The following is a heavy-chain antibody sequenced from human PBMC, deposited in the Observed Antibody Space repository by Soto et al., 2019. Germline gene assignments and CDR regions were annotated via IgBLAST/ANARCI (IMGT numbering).Heavy chain of an antibody. CDR1: GYTFTSYA. D-gene: IGHD4-17*01. CDR3: ARVDGDYVRNYFDY. V-gene: IGHV1-3*01. CDR2: INAGNGNT. J-gene: IGHJ4*02. Sequence: ASVKVSCKAYGYTFTSYAMHWVRQAPGQRLEWMGWINAGNGNTKYSQKFQGRVTITRDTSASTAYMELSSLRSEDTAVYYCARVDGDYVRNYFDYWGQGTLVALSS.